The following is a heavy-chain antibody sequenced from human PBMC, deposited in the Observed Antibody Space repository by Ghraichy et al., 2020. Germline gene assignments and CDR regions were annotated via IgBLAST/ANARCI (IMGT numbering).Heavy chain of an antibody. CDR1: GFTFSAHD. D-gene: IGHD3-3*01. CDR2: IGTAGDT. Sequence: GESLNISCAASGFTFSAHDMHWVRQVPGKGLEWVATIGTAGDTHYSASVKGRFIISRENAENSLYLLMNSLRAGDTAVYYCARGHNDFWRGYRHWFDPWGQGTLVTISS. CDR3: ARGHNDFWRGYRHWFDP. V-gene: IGHV3-13*01. J-gene: IGHJ5*02.